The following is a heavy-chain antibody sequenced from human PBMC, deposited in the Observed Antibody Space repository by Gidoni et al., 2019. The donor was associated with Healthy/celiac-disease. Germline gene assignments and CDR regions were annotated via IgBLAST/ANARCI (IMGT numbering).Heavy chain of an antibody. D-gene: IGHD5-18*01. CDR2: ISYDGSNK. V-gene: IGHV3-30*18. J-gene: IGHJ4*02. CDR1: GLTFSSYG. Sequence: QVQLVESGGGVVQPGRSLRLSCAASGLTFSSYGMHWVRQAPGKGLEWVAVISYDGSNKYYADSVKGRFTISRDNSKNTLYLQMNSLRAEDTAVYYCAKDTAELDFDYWGQGTLVTVSS. CDR3: AKDTAELDFDY.